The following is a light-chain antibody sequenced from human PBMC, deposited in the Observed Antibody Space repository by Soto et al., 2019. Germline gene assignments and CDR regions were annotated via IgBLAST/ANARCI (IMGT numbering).Light chain of an antibody. V-gene: IGKV3-20*01. CDR1: ESVSTF. CDR3: QQYGSSGT. CDR2: GAS. J-gene: IGKJ1*01. Sequence: EIVLTQSPATLSLSAGERATLSCRASESVSTFLAWYRQKPGQAPRLLIYGASNRATGIPDRFSGSGSGTDFTLTISRLEPEDFAVYYCQQYGSSGTFGQGTKVDIK.